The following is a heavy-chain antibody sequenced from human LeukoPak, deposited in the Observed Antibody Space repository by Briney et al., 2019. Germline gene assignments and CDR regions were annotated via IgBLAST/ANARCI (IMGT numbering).Heavy chain of an antibody. CDR3: AREGPVVGATLLNSMDV. CDR2: VYYSGST. Sequence: SETLSLTCTVSGGSIGSYYWSWIRQPPGKGLEWIGYVYYSGSTNYNPSLQSRITISVDTSKKQFSLKLSSVTAADTAVYYCAREGPVVGATLLNSMDVWGQGTTVTVSS. V-gene: IGHV4-59*01. D-gene: IGHD1-26*01. CDR1: GGSIGSYY. J-gene: IGHJ6*02.